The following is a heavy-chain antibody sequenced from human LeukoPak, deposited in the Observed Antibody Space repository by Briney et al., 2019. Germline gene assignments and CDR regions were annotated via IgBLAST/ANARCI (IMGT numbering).Heavy chain of an antibody. V-gene: IGHV1-2*02. CDR1: GYTFTGYY. CDR3: ARGSEWELPYYFDY. J-gene: IGHJ4*02. CDR2: INPNSGGT. Sequence: ASVKVSCKASGYTFTGYYMHWVRQAPGQGLEWMGWINPNSGGTNYAQRFQGRVTMTRDTSISTAYMELSRLRSDDTAVYYCARGSEWELPYYFDYWGQGTLVTVSS. D-gene: IGHD1-26*01.